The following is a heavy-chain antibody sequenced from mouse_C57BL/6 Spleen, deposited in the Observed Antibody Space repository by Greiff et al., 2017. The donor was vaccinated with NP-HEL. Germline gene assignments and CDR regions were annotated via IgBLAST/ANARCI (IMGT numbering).Heavy chain of an antibody. V-gene: IGHV1-53*01. D-gene: IGHD2-14*01. Sequence: QVQLQQPGTELVKPGASVKLSCKASGYTFTSYWMHWVKQRPGQGLEWIGNINPSNGGTNYNEKFKSKATLTVDKSSSTAYMQLSSLTSEDSAVYYCASMGTTEWAMARAMDYWGQGTSVTVAS. CDR3: ASMGTTEWAMARAMDY. CDR1: GYTFTSYW. CDR2: INPSNGGT. J-gene: IGHJ4*01.